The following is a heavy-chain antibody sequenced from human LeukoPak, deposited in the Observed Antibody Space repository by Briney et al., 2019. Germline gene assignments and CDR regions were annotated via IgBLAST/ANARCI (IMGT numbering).Heavy chain of an antibody. V-gene: IGHV1-2*02. D-gene: IGHD6-19*01. J-gene: IGHJ6*02. CDR3: ARYSSGWYFDL. CDR2: INANSGGT. CDR1: GYTFTGYY. Sequence: ASVKVSCKTSGYTFTGYYMHWVRQAPGQGLEWMGWINANSGGTNYAQKFQGRVTMTRDTSISTAYMELTRLRSDDTAGYYCARYSSGWYFDLWGQGTTVTVSS.